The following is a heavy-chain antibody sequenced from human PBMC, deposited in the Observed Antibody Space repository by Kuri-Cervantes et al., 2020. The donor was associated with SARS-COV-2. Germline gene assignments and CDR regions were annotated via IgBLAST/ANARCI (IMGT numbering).Heavy chain of an antibody. Sequence: GGSLRLSRAASGFTFSSYGMHWVRQAPGKGLEWVAFIRYDGSNKYYADSVKGRFTISRDNSKNTLYLQMNSLRAEDTAVYYCAKDQQRRYCSSTSCYFSGFDIWGQGTMVTVSS. D-gene: IGHD2-2*01. CDR2: IRYDGSNK. J-gene: IGHJ3*02. CDR1: GFTFSSYG. V-gene: IGHV3-30*02. CDR3: AKDQQRRYCSSTSCYFSGFDI.